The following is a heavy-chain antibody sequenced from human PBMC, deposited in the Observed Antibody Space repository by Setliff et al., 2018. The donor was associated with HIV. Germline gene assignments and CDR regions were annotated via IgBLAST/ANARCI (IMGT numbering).Heavy chain of an antibody. D-gene: IGHD3-10*01. CDR3: ARARGLLPYYYLDV. V-gene: IGHV4-4*08. J-gene: IGHJ6*03. CDR2: VSASGTT. Sequence: SETLSLTCSVSGGSMSRVYWTWIRQPPGKGLEWIGYVSASGTTKYNPSLQSRVTISGDSSKNQFSLRLSSVTAADTAVYYCARARGLLPYYYLDVWGKGTTVTVSS. CDR1: GGSMSRVY.